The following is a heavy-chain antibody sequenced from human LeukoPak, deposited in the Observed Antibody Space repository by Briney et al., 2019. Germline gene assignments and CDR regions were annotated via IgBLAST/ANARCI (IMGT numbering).Heavy chain of an antibody. J-gene: IGHJ5*02. CDR1: GGSISSGGYS. Sequence: PSQTLSLTCAVSGGSISSGGYSWSWIRQPPGKGLEWIGYIYHSGSTYYSPSLKSRVTISVDRSKNQFSLKLSSVTAADTAVYYCAREVLAAAYNWFDPWGQGTLVTVSS. V-gene: IGHV4-30-2*01. CDR2: IYHSGST. CDR3: AREVLAAAYNWFDP. D-gene: IGHD6-13*01.